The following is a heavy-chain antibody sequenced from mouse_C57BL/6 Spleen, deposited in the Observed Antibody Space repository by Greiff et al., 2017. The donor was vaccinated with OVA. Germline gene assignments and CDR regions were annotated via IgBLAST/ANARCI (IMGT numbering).Heavy chain of an antibody. V-gene: IGHV1-55*01. CDR2: IYPGSGST. CDR1: GYTFTSYW. J-gene: IGHJ4*01. D-gene: IGHD1-1*01. CDR3: AGSGFTTVPGAMDY. Sequence: QVQLQQPGAELVKPGASVKMSCKASGYTFTSYWITWVKQRPGQGLEWIGDIYPGSGSTNYNEKFKSKATLTVDTSSSTAYMQLSSLTSEDSAVYYCAGSGFTTVPGAMDYWGQGTSVTVSS.